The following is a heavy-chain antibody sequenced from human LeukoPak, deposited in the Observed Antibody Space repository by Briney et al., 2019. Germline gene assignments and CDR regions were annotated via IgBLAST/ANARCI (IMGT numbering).Heavy chain of an antibody. CDR2: IYYSGST. D-gene: IGHD5-12*01. J-gene: IGHJ6*02. V-gene: IGHV4-59*01. Sequence: SETLSLTCTVSGGSISSYYWSWIRQPPGKGLEWIGYIYYSGSTTYNPSLKSRVTISVDTSKNQFSLKLSSVTAADTAVYYCARDNSGYDFRQAHYYYYGMDVWGQGTTVTVSS. CDR3: ARDNSGYDFRQAHYYYYGMDV. CDR1: GGSISSYY.